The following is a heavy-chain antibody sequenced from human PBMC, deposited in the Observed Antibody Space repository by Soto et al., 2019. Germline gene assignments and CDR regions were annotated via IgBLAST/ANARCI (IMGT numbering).Heavy chain of an antibody. D-gene: IGHD3-10*01. V-gene: IGHV4-59*08. CDR2: IYYSGST. CDR3: ARLTQFSYGPGSYYLHYYYYYMDV. J-gene: IGHJ6*03. CDR1: GGSISSYY. Sequence: SETLSLTCTVSGGSISSYYWSWIRQPPGKGLEWIWYIYYSGSTNYNPSLKSRVTISVGTSENQFSLKLSSVTAADTAVYYCARLTQFSYGPGSYYLHYYYYYMDVWGKGTTVTVSS.